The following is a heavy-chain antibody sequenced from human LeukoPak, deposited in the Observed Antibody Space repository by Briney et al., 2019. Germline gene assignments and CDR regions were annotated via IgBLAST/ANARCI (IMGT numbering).Heavy chain of an antibody. Sequence: GESLRLSCAASGFTFSSYSMNWVRQAPGKGLEWVSSISSSSSYIYYADSVKGRFTISRDNAKNSLYLQMNSLRAEDTAVYYCVRSGSYSEFIDYWGQGTLVTVSS. CDR2: ISSSSSYI. CDR1: GFTFSSYS. V-gene: IGHV3-21*01. CDR3: VRSGSYSEFIDY. D-gene: IGHD1-26*01. J-gene: IGHJ4*02.